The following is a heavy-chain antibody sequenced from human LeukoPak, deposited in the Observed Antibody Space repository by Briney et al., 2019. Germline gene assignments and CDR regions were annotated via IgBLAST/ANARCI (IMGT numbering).Heavy chain of an antibody. J-gene: IGHJ4*02. CDR3: ARDTLNGPFVISLDY. V-gene: IGHV3-48*03. CDR2: ISSDGRVE. D-gene: IGHD3-9*01. CDR1: GFSFASYE. Sequence: GGSLRPSCAASGFSFASYEMNWVRQAPGKGLEWVSHISSDGRVETYLDSVRGRFTMSRDNAKDLLVLQMNGLRAEDTAVYYCARDTLNGPFVISLDYWGQGALVTVSS.